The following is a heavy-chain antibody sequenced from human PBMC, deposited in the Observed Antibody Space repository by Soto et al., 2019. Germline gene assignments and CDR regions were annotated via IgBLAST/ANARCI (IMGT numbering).Heavy chain of an antibody. CDR2: INAGNGNT. Sequence: ASVKVSCKASGCTFTSDGISWVRQAPGQGLEWMGWINAGNGNTKYSQKFQGRVTITRDTSASTAYMELSSLRSEDTAAYYCARTHLSIALLFDPWGQGTLLTVSS. D-gene: IGHD2-15*01. V-gene: IGHV1-3*01. J-gene: IGHJ5*02. CDR1: GCTFTSDG. CDR3: ARTHLSIALLFDP.